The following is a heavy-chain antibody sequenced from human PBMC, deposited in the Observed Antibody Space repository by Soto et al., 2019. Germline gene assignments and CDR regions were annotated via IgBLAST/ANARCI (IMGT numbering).Heavy chain of an antibody. D-gene: IGHD1-26*01. Sequence: QVQLQESGPGLVKPSGTLSLTCAVFGGSISNSNWWTWGRQPPGKGLDWIGEIFHSGSTNYTSSLMGRAMRSVDTANNHFSLKLGSVTAADTAVYYCAHRPVVGAAIWGQGTLVTVSS. V-gene: IGHV4-4*02. CDR2: IFHSGST. CDR3: AHRPVVGAAI. CDR1: GGSISNSNW. J-gene: IGHJ4*02.